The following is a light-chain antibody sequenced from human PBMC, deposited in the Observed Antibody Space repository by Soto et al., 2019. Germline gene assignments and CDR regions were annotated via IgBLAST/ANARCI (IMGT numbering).Light chain of an antibody. CDR2: GAT. Sequence: DIQMTQSPSSLSASIGDRVTITCRASQTVESYLNWYQHKPGKAPQLLISGATTLRGGVPSRFSGSASGPDFTLTISSLQPEDVATYYCEQCYSTPYNFGQGTKL. J-gene: IGKJ2*01. V-gene: IGKV1-39*01. CDR1: QTVESY. CDR3: EQCYSTPYN.